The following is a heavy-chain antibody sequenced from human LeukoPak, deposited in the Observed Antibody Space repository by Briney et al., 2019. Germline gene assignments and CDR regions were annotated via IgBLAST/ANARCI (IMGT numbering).Heavy chain of an antibody. CDR2: FSGSGGST. CDR1: GLTFSNYA. V-gene: IGHV3-23*01. D-gene: IGHD6-13*01. CDR3: AKHWGGGAAGIAY. J-gene: IGHJ4*02. Sequence: GGSLRLSCAASGLTFSNYAMSWVRQAPGKGLEWVSTFSGSGGSTYYAGSVKGRFTISRDNSKNTLYLQMNSLRADDTAVYHCAKHWGGGAAGIAYWGQGTLVTVS.